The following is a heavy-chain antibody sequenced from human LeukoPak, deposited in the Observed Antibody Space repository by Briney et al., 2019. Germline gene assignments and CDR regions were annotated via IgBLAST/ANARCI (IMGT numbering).Heavy chain of an antibody. J-gene: IGHJ6*03. Sequence: GGSPRLSCAASGFTFSSYWMSWVRQAPGKGLEWVSYISSSGSTIYYADSVKGRFTISRDNAKNSLYLQMNSLRAEDTAVYYCARNLDSSGYYYYYYYMDVWGKGTTVTVSS. V-gene: IGHV3-48*04. D-gene: IGHD3-22*01. CDR2: ISSSGSTI. CDR1: GFTFSSYW. CDR3: ARNLDSSGYYYYYYYMDV.